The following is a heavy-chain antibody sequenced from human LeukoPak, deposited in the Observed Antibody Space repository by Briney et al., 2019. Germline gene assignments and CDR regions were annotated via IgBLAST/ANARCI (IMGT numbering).Heavy chain of an antibody. J-gene: IGHJ6*03. CDR1: GGTFSSYA. D-gene: IGHD4-17*01. V-gene: IGHV1-69*13. Sequence: ASVKVSCKASGGTFSSYAISWVRQAPGQGLEWMGGIIPIFGTANYAQKFQGRVTITADESTSTAYMELSSLRSEDTAVYYCSRLNDYGDDYYYYMDVWGKGTTVTISS. CDR2: IIPIFGTA. CDR3: SRLNDYGDDYYYYMDV.